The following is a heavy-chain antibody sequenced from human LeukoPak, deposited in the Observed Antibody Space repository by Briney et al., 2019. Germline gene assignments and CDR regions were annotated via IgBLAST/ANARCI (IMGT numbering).Heavy chain of an antibody. CDR2: VYHSGAA. J-gene: IGHJ6*02. CDR1: RGSISSYY. D-gene: IGHD6-19*01. CDR3: ARDRVAVAGYYYYGMDV. Sequence: SETLSLTCTVSRGSISSYYWNWIRQSPGKGLEWLGHVYHSGAALYNPSFESRLTISLDKSKNQFSLKMTSLSAADTAVYYCARDRVAVAGYYYYGMDVWGQGTTVTVSS. V-gene: IGHV4-59*12.